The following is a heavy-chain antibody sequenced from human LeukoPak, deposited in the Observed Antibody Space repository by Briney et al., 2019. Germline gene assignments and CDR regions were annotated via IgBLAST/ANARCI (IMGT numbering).Heavy chain of an antibody. CDR3: ARDRTYYYDSSGYYFDY. V-gene: IGHV4-39*07. Sequence: SETLSLTCTVSGGSISSTSYYWDWLRQPPGKGLEWIGSIYYSETTYYNPSRKSRVTIPVDTSKNQFSLKLSSVTAADTAVYYCARDRTYYYDSSGYYFDYWGQGTLVTVSS. J-gene: IGHJ4*02. D-gene: IGHD3-22*01. CDR2: IYYSETT. CDR1: GGSISSTSYY.